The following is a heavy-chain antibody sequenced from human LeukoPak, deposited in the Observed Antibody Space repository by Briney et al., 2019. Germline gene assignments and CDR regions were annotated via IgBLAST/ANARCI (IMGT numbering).Heavy chain of an antibody. Sequence: GGSLRLSCAASGLSFNTYAMSWVRQAPGKGLEWVSTISSSGDLTYYTDSVKGRFTISRDNFKNTLYLQMNSLRAEDTALYFCARDLRITIIVSGAFDIWGQGTLVAVSS. D-gene: IGHD3-22*01. J-gene: IGHJ3*02. CDR1: GLSFNTYA. CDR2: ISSSGDLT. CDR3: ARDLRITIIVSGAFDI. V-gene: IGHV3-23*01.